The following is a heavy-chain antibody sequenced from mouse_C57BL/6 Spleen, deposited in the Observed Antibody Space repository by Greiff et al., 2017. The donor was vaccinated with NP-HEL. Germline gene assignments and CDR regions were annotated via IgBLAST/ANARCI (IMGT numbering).Heavy chain of an antibody. D-gene: IGHD1-1*01. CDR3: ARFGSSYYVFDY. J-gene: IGHJ2*01. CDR2: IDPSDSYT. Sequence: QVQLKQPGAELVRPGTSVKLSCKASGYTFTSYWMHWVKQRPGQGLEWIGVIDPSDSYTNYNQKFKGKATLTVDTSSSTAYMQLSSLTSEDSAVYYCARFGSSYYVFDYWGQGTTLTVSS. CDR1: GYTFTSYW. V-gene: IGHV1-59*01.